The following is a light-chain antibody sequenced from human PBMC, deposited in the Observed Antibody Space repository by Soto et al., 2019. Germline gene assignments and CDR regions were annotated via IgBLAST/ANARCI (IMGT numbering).Light chain of an antibody. CDR3: QQYGSSPGT. V-gene: IGKV3-20*01. J-gene: IGKJ1*01. CDR1: QSVSSSY. Sequence: EIVLTQSPGTLSLSPGERATLSCRASQSVSSSYLAWYQQKPGQAPRLLIYGASSRATGIPDGFSGSGSGTDFTLTISRLEPEDFAAYYCQQYGSSPGTFGQGTKV. CDR2: GAS.